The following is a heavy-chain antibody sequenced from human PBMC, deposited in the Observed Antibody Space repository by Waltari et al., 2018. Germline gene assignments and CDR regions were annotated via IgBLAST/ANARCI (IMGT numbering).Heavy chain of an antibody. Sequence: QVQLVQSGAEVKTPGSSGKVSCKSSGGTFTGYAISWVRQAPGQGLQYMGGIISKFGITKYAQQFQGRVTLTADESTSTAYMELSSLVSEDTALYYCARTVLGHSSYRYYHYMDVWGTGTTVTVSS. CDR1: GGTFTGYA. V-gene: IGHV1-69*01. CDR3: ARTVLGHSSYRYYHYMDV. D-gene: IGHD3-16*02. CDR2: IISKFGIT. J-gene: IGHJ6*03.